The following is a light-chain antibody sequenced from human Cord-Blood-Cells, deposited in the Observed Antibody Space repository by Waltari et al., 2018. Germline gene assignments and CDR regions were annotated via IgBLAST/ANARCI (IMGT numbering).Light chain of an antibody. CDR1: QSISSY. CDR2: AAS. V-gene: IGKV1-39*01. CDR3: QQSYSTSIT. Sequence: DIQMTQSPSSLSASVGDRVTITCRASQSISSYLNWYQQKPGKAPKLLIYAASSLQSGVPSRFSGSVSGIDVTLTISSLQPEDFATYYCQQSYSTSITFGQGTRLEIK. J-gene: IGKJ5*01.